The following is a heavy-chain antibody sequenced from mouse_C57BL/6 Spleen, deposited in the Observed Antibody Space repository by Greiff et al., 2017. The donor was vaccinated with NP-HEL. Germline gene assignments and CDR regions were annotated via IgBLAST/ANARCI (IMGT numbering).Heavy chain of an antibody. V-gene: IGHV1-69*01. CDR1: GYTFTSYW. CDR2: IDPSDSYT. J-gene: IGHJ4*01. D-gene: IGHD1-1*02. CDR3: ARTLWSTLGAMDY. Sequence: VQLQQPGAELVMPGASVKLSCKASGYTFTSYWMHWVKQRPGQGLEWIGEIDPSDSYTNYNQKFKGKSTLTVDKSSSTAYMQLSSLTSEDSAVYYCARTLWSTLGAMDYWGQGTSVTVSS.